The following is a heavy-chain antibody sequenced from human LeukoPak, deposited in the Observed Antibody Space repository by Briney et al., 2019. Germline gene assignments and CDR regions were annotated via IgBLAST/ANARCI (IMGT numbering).Heavy chain of an antibody. D-gene: IGHD2-2*01. Sequence: GGSLRLSCAASGFTFSSYSMNWVRQAPGKGLEWVSSMSSSSSYIYYADSVKGRFTISRDNAKNSLYLQMNSLRAEDTAVYYCARGLGYCSSTSYSKGYWGQGTLVTVSS. CDR1: GFTFSSYS. CDR2: MSSSSSYI. J-gene: IGHJ4*02. V-gene: IGHV3-21*01. CDR3: ARGLGYCSSTSYSKGY.